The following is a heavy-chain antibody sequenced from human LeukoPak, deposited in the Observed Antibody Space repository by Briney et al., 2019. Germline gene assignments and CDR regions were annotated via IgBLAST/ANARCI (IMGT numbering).Heavy chain of an antibody. CDR2: IYWNDDK. J-gene: IGHJ4*02. V-gene: IGHV2-5*01. Sequence: SGPTLVKPTQTLTLTCSLSGVSLSTTGVGVGWIRQPPGKALEWLALIYWNDDKRYSPSLKSRLTITKDTSKNQVVLTMTNMDPVDTATYYCAHRPLRSYYFDYWGQGTLVTVSS. CDR3: AHRPLRSYYFDY. CDR1: GVSLSTTGVG.